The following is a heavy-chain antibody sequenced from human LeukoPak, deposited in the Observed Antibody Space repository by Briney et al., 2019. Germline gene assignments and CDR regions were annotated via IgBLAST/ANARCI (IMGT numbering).Heavy chain of an antibody. J-gene: IGHJ4*02. D-gene: IGHD5-18*01. CDR1: GLSVSSNF. V-gene: IGHV3-53*01. Sequence: GGSLRLSCAATGLSVSSNFMSWVRQAPGKGLEWVSVIYSGGRTYYADSVKGRFTISRDISKNTLYLQMNSLRAEDTAVYYCARAKGGYSYGPIYFDYWGQGTLVTVSS. CDR2: IYSGGRT. CDR3: ARAKGGYSYGPIYFDY.